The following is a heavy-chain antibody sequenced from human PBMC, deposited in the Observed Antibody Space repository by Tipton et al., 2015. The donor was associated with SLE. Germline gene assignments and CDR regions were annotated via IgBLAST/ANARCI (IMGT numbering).Heavy chain of an antibody. CDR3: GRDSDEGAHDS. V-gene: IGHV4-4*07. CDR1: GGSISGYY. Sequence: GLVKPSETLSLTCTVSGGSISGYYWSWIRQPAGKGLEWLGRVYMSGSTNYNPSLKSRVTMSVDTSKNQFSLRLTSVTAADTAVYFCGRDSDEGAHDSWGQGTQVIVSS. D-gene: IGHD3-16*01. CDR2: VYMSGST. J-gene: IGHJ5*02.